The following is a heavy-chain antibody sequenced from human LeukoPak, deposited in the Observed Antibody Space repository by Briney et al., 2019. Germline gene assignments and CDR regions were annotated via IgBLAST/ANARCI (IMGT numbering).Heavy chain of an antibody. V-gene: IGHV3-74*01. CDR2: ITSDGRTT. J-gene: IGHJ4*02. CDR3: ARGRYYVPDY. Sequence: GGSLRLSCEASGFTFSSAWMHWFRQGPGKGLVWVSRITSDGRTTIYADSVQGRFTISRDNAKNTLYLQMNSLRAEDTALYFCARGRYYVPDYWGPGTLVTVSS. CDR1: GFTFSSAW. D-gene: IGHD3-10*02.